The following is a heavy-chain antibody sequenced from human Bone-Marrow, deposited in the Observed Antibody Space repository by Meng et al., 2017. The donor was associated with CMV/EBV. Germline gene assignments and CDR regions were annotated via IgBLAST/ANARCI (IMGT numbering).Heavy chain of an antibody. CDR2: ISYDGRNE. Sequence: GESLKISCAASGITFSSYAMHWVRQAPGKGLEWVAVISYDGRNEYYADSVKGRFTISRDNSKNTLYLQMNSLRAEDTAVYYCARDGTWLRFLEWLFDYWGQGTPVTVSS. J-gene: IGHJ4*02. CDR3: ARDGTWLRFLEWLFDY. CDR1: GITFSSYA. D-gene: IGHD3-3*01. V-gene: IGHV3-30*04.